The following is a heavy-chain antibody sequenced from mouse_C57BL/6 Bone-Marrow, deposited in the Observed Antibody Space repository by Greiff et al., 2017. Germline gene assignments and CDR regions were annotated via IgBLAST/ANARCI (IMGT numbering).Heavy chain of an antibody. Sequence: EVQVVESGEGLVKPGGSLKLSCAASGFTFSSYAMSWVRQTPEKRLEWVAYISSGGDYIYYADTVKGRFTISRDNARNTLYLQMSSLKSEDTAMYYCTVITTVSYYAMDYWGQGTSVTVSS. D-gene: IGHD1-1*01. CDR3: TVITTVSYYAMDY. CDR2: ISSGGDYI. J-gene: IGHJ4*01. CDR1: GFTFSSYA. V-gene: IGHV5-9-1*02.